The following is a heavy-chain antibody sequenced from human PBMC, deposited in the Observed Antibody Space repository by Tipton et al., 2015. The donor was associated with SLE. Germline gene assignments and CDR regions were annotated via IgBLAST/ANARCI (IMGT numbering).Heavy chain of an antibody. V-gene: IGHV4-39*07. CDR3: ASGYSSSPDY. CDR1: GGSISSSSYY. CDR2: IYYSGST. Sequence: TLSLTCTVSGGSISSSSYYWGWIRQPPGKGLEWIGSIYYSGSTYYNPSLKSRVTISVDTSKNQFSLKLSSVTAADTAVYYCASGYSSSPDYWGQGTLVTVSS. J-gene: IGHJ4*02. D-gene: IGHD6-6*01.